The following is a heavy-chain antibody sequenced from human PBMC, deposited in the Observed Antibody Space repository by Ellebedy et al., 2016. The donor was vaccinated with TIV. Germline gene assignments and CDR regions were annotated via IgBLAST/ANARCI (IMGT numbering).Heavy chain of an antibody. J-gene: IGHJ6*03. D-gene: IGHD2-2*01. CDR1: GGSISSYY. V-gene: IGHV4-4*07. CDR2: IYTSGST. CDR3: ARGGCSSTSCYLYYYYYMDV. Sequence: SETLSLTXTVSGGSISSYYWSWIRQPAGKGLEWIGRIYTSGSTNYNPSLKSRVTMSVDTSKNQFSLKLSSVTAADTAVYYCARGGCSSTSCYLYYYYYMDVWGKGTTVTVSS.